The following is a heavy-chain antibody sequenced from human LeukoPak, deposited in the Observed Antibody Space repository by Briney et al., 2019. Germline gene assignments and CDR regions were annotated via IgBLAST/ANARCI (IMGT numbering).Heavy chain of an antibody. CDR2: ISSSSSYI. CDR3: ARDSAVDCSGGSCYSDFQH. Sequence: GGSLRLSCAASGFTFSSYSMNWVRQAPGKGLEWVSSISSSSSYIYYADSVKGRLTISRDNAKISLYLQMNSLRAEDTAVYYCARDSAVDCSGGSCYSDFQHWGQGTLVTVSS. J-gene: IGHJ1*01. D-gene: IGHD2-15*01. CDR1: GFTFSSYS. V-gene: IGHV3-21*01.